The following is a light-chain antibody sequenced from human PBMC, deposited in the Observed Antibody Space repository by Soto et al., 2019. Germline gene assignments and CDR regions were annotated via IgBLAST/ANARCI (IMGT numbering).Light chain of an antibody. CDR2: DAS. J-gene: IGKJ1*01. CDR1: QSVGTY. Sequence: EFVLTQSPATLSLSPGEGASLSCWASQSVGTYMAWYQHKPGQPPRLLIYDASKRATGIPARFSGSGSGTNFTFTISRLEPEDFAVYYCQQYGSSLSWTFGQGTKVDIK. V-gene: IGKV3-20*01. CDR3: QQYGSSLSWT.